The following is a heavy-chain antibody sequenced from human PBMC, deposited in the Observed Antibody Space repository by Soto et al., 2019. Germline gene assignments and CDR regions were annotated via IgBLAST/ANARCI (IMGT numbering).Heavy chain of an antibody. D-gene: IGHD3-3*01. J-gene: IGHJ6*02. CDR1: GGSISSSSYY. V-gene: IGHV4-39*01. CDR2: IYYSGST. CDR3: ARTRGGYSDFWSGQHIKPLGVDV. Sequence: SETRSLTCTVSGGSISSSSYYWGWIRQPPGKGLEWIGSIYYSGSTYYNPSLKSRVTISVDTSKNQFSLKLSSVTAADTAVYYCARTRGGYSDFWSGQHIKPLGVDVWGQGTTVTVSS.